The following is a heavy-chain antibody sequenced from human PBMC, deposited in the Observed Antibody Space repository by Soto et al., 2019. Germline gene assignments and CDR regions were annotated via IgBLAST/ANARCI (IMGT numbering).Heavy chain of an antibody. V-gene: IGHV3-53*01. CDR3: GTTPGGGGY. J-gene: IGHJ4*02. D-gene: IGHD3-10*01. CDR2: IYSGGYT. CDR1: GFTVSNNY. Sequence: EVQLVESGGGLIQPGGSLRLSCAVSGFTVSNNYMSWVRQAPGKGLEGVSVIYSGGYTAYGDSVKGRFTISRDNSKNTIFLQRKSRGARGTAWYYCGTTPGGGGYWGQGTLVTVSS.